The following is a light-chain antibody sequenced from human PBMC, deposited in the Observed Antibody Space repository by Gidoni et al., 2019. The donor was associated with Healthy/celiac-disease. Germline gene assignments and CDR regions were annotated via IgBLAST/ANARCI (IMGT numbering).Light chain of an antibody. CDR1: QSVSSN. V-gene: IGKV3-15*01. CDR3: QQYNNWPPT. CDR2: GAS. Sequence: DIVMTQSPAPLSVSPGERATLSCRSSQSVSSNLAWYQKKPGQAPRLLIYGASTRATGIPARFSGSGSGTEFTLTISSLQSEDFAVYYCQQYNNWPPTFGQGTKVEIK. J-gene: IGKJ1*01.